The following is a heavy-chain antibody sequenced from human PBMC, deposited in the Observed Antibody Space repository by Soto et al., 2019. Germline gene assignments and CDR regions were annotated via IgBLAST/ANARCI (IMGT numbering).Heavy chain of an antibody. CDR3: AKADTAMVPFDY. J-gene: IGHJ4*02. CDR1: GFTFSTYA. CDR2: ISGSGGST. D-gene: IGHD5-18*01. V-gene: IGHV3-23*01. Sequence: EVQLLESGGGLVQPGGSLRLSCAASGFTFSTYAMSWDRQAPGKGLEWVSAISGSGGSTYYADSVKGRFTISRDNSKNTLYLQMNSLRAEDTAVYYCAKADTAMVPFDYWGQGTLVTVSS.